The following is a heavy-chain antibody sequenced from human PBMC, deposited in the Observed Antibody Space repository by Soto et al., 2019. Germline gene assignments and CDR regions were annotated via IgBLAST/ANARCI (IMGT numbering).Heavy chain of an antibody. CDR1: GYTFTSYA. CDR3: ARDNKLSSSWPQYYYYYGMDV. D-gene: IGHD6-13*01. Sequence: GASVKVSFKACGYTFTSYAMHWLRQAPGQRLEWMGWINAGNGNTKYSQKFQGRVTITRDTSASTAYMELSSLRSEDTAVYYCARDNKLSSSWPQYYYYYGMDVWGQGTTVTVS. V-gene: IGHV1-3*01. CDR2: INAGNGNT. J-gene: IGHJ6*02.